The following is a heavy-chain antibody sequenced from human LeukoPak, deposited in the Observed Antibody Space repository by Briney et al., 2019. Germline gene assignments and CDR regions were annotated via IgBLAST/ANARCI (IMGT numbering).Heavy chain of an antibody. V-gene: IGHV4-39*01. J-gene: IGHJ4*01. CDR2: IYYSGST. CDR3: ASDKGYSNNYFDY. CDR1: GGSIGTTGYY. D-gene: IGHD6-13*01. Sequence: NPSETLSLTCTVSGGSIGTTGYYWAWIRQPPGKGLEWIANIYYSGSTYYNSSLKSRVTISVDTSRNQFSLKLSSVTAADTALYYCASDKGYSNNYFDYWGQGTLVTVSS.